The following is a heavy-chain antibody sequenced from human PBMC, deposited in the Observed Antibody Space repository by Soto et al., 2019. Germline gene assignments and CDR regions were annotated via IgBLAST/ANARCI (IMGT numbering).Heavy chain of an antibody. Sequence: GGSLRLSCAAPGFTLSSYAMSWVRQAPGKGLEWVSGISGSGGDTYYADSVKGRFTISRDNSKNTLYLQMNSLRAEDTAVYYCAKDGGYSGSPLGFDYWGQGTLVTVSS. CDR1: GFTLSSYA. CDR3: AKDGGYSGSPLGFDY. V-gene: IGHV3-23*01. D-gene: IGHD1-26*01. CDR2: ISGSGGDT. J-gene: IGHJ4*02.